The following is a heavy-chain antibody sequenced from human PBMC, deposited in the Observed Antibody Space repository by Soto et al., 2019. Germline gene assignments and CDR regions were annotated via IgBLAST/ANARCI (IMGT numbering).Heavy chain of an antibody. CDR1: GYSFTNYY. Sequence: ASVKVSCKACGYSFTNYYMHWVRQAPGQGFEWKGTINAGGGYTTYAQRFQGRVTMTRDTSTSTVSMELSSLIYEDSALYYCTRGGAIVVVPAPFALWGQGTLVTVS. J-gene: IGHJ5*02. CDR3: TRGGAIVVVPAPFAL. D-gene: IGHD2-21*02. CDR2: INAGGGYT. V-gene: IGHV1-46*03.